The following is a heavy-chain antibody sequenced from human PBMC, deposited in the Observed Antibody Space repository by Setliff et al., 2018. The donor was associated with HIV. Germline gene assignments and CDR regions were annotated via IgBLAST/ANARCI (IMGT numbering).Heavy chain of an antibody. CDR3: ARLSTWDPYDIFDI. CDR2: INTGSGIT. V-gene: IGHV1-3*04. Sequence: GASVKVSCKASEYTFTLIHWVRQAPGQRLEWMGWINTGSGITKSSQRFQGRVTITRDTSASTAYMGLSSLRSEDTAVYYCARLSTWDPYDIFDIWGQGTMVS. CDR1: EYTFTL. D-gene: IGHD3-22*01. J-gene: IGHJ3*02.